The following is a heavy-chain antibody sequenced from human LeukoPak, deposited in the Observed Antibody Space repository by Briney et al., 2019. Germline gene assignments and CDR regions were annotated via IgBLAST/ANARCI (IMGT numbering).Heavy chain of an antibody. CDR3: ARDLYDSSGYPCGDY. V-gene: IGHV1-18*01. J-gene: IGHJ4*02. CDR1: GYTFTSYG. Sequence: GASVKVSCKASGYTFTSYGISWVRQAPGQGLEWMGWISAYNGNTNYAQKLQGRVTMTTDTSTSTAYMELRSLRSDDTAVYYCARDLYDSSGYPCGDYWGQGTLVTVSS. CDR2: ISAYNGNT. D-gene: IGHD3-22*01.